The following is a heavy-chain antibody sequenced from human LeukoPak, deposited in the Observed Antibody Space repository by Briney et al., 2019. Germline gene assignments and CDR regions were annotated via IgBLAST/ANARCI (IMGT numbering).Heavy chain of an antibody. CDR1: GFIFNNYE. D-gene: IGHD6-13*01. J-gene: IGHJ4*02. CDR2: ISGIGSPM. V-gene: IGHV3-48*03. Sequence: PGGSLRLSCAASGFIFNNYEMNWVRQAPGKGLEWVSSISGIGSPMYYADSVKGRFIISRDNAKDSVSLQMNSLRAEDTAVYFCARDRGISAGSDFDYWGQGTLVTVSS. CDR3: ARDRGISAGSDFDY.